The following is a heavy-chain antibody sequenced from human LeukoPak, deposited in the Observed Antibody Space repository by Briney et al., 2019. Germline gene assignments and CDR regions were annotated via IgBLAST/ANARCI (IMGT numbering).Heavy chain of an antibody. J-gene: IGHJ6*03. CDR3: ARGYSGYDALYDLGYYYYYMDV. V-gene: IGHV4-34*01. CDR2: INHSGST. D-gene: IGHD5-12*01. Sequence: TTSETLSLTCAVYGGSFSGYYWSWIRQPPGKGLEWIGEINHSGSTNYNPSLKSRVTISLDTSKNQFSLKLSSVTAADTAVYYCARGYSGYDALYDLGYYYYYMDVWGKGTTVTISS. CDR1: GGSFSGYY.